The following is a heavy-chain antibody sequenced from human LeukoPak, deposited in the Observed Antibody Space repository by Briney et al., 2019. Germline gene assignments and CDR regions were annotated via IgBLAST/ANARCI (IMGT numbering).Heavy chain of an antibody. D-gene: IGHD3-3*01. J-gene: IGHJ6*03. CDR3: ARSPREITIFNHYYMDV. CDR1: GYSFTHYG. CDR2: IGGDTGDT. Sequence: ASVKVSCKASGYSFTHYGISWVRQAPGQGLEWMGWIGGDTGDTTYAQKLQGRVTMTRDTSTSTAYMELRSLIFDDTAVYYCARSPREITIFNHYYMDVWGKGTTVTVSS. V-gene: IGHV1-18*01.